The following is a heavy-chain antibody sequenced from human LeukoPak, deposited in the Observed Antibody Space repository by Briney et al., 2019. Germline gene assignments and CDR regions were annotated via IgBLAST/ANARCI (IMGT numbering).Heavy chain of an antibody. CDR2: ISYDGSNK. J-gene: IGHJ6*02. CDR3: ARARLGLYGSGSHYYYYGMDV. Sequence: GGSLRLSCAASGFTFSSYAMHWVRQAPGKGLEWVAVISYDGSNKYYADSVKGRFTISRDNSKNTLYLQMNSLRAEDTAMYYCARARLGLYGSGSHYYYYGMDVWGQGTTVTVSS. CDR1: GFTFSSYA. D-gene: IGHD3-10*01. V-gene: IGHV3-30-3*01.